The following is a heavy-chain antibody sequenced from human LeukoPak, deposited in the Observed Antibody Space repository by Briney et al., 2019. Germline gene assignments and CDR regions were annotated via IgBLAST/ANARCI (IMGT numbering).Heavy chain of an antibody. CDR1: GFTFSSYG. Sequence: GGSLRLSCAASGFTFSSYGMHWVRQAPGKGLEWVAVMSYDGSSKYYADSVKGRFTISRDNSKNTLYLQMNSLRAEDTAVYYCAKRGGDGNPHDYWGQGTLVTVSS. D-gene: IGHD3-16*01. CDR3: AKRGGDGNPHDY. CDR2: MSYDGSSK. J-gene: IGHJ4*02. V-gene: IGHV3-30*18.